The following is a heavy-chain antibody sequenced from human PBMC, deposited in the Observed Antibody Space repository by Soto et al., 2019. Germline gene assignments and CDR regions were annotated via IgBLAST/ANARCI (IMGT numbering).Heavy chain of an antibody. CDR3: ARSYYDSSGYPLFFDY. D-gene: IGHD3-22*01. CDR1: GGSISSSNW. CDR2: IYHSGST. V-gene: IGHV4-4*02. Sequence: SETLSLTCAASGGSISSSNWWSWVRQPPGKGLEWIGEIYHSGSTNYNPSLKSRVTISVDKSKNQFSLKLSSVTAADTAVYYCARSYYDSSGYPLFFDYWGQGTLVTVSS. J-gene: IGHJ4*02.